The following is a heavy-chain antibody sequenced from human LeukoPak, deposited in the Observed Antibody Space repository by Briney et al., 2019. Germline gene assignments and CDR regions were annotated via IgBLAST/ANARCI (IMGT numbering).Heavy chain of an antibody. V-gene: IGHV4-4*07. CDR3: ARDFRNSSGWSLNDY. D-gene: IGHD6-19*01. Sequence: TSETLSLTCTVSGGSISSYYWSWIRQPAGKGLEWIGRIYTSGSTNYNPSLKSRVTMSVDTSKNQFSLKLSSVTAADTAVYYCARDFRNSSGWSLNDYWGQGTLVTVSS. J-gene: IGHJ4*02. CDR2: IYTSGST. CDR1: GGSISSYY.